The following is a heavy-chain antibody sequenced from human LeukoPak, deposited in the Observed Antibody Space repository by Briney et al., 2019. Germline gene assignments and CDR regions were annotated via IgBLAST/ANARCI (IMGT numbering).Heavy chain of an antibody. D-gene: IGHD2-2*01. CDR1: GFTFSSYS. Sequence: GGSLRLSCAASGFTFSSYSMNWVRQAPWKGLEWVSSISSSSSYIYYADSVKGRFTISRDNAKNSLYLQMNSLRAEDTAVYYCANHLACGSTSCPPFDDWGQGTLVTVSS. V-gene: IGHV3-21*01. J-gene: IGHJ4*02. CDR2: ISSSSSYI. CDR3: ANHLACGSTSCPPFDD.